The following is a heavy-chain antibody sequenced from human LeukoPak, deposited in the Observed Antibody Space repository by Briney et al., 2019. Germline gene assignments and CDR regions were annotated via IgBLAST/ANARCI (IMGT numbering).Heavy chain of an antibody. CDR2: IYYSGST. D-gene: IGHD4-17*01. Sequence: SETLSLTCTVSGGSISSSSYYWGWIRQPPGKGLEWIGSIYYSGSTYYNASLKSRVTISVDTSKNQFSLKLSSVTAADTAVYYCASSDYGDYGDAFDIWGQGTMVTVSS. CDR1: GGSISSSSYY. CDR3: ASSDYGDYGDAFDI. V-gene: IGHV4-39*01. J-gene: IGHJ3*02.